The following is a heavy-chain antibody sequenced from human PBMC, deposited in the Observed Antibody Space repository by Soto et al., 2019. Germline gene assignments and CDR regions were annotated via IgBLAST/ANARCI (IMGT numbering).Heavy chain of an antibody. Sequence: PGGSLRLSCVASGFTFRDYGMHWVRQAPGKGLEWVAGISHHGLKEHYADSVKGRFTISRDSSKKTVYLQLNSLRGDDTAVYYCAKDWVGGSNKYYFEYWGQGTLVTVSS. CDR2: ISHHGLKE. J-gene: IGHJ4*02. D-gene: IGHD1-26*01. V-gene: IGHV3-30*18. CDR1: GFTFRDYG. CDR3: AKDWVGGSNKYYFEY.